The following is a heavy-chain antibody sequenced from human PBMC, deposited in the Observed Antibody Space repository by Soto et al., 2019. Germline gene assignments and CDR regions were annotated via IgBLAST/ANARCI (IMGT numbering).Heavy chain of an antibody. CDR2: MNPNSGNT. CDR3: ASHYYGSGSHDAFDI. J-gene: IGHJ3*02. CDR1: GYTVTSYY. Sequence: GASVKVSCKASGYTVTSYYINWVLQATGQGLEWMGWMNPNSGNTGYAQKFQGRVTMTRNTSISTAYMELSSLRSEDTAVYYCASHYYGSGSHDAFDIWGQGTMVTVSS. D-gene: IGHD3-10*01. V-gene: IGHV1-8*01.